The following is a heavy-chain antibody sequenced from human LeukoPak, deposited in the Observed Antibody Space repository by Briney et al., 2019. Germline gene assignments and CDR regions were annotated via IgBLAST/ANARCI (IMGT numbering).Heavy chain of an antibody. D-gene: IGHD2-2*01. Sequence: ASVKVSCKAAGFTLTDYIHWVRQDPRQGLQWMGWSKPNSGDTDYAQKFQGRVTMTRDTSISPVYMELRSLRCDDTAVYYCARADSVPAGDYHYWYMDVWGKGTMVTVSS. V-gene: IGHV1-2*02. CDR3: ARADSVPAGDYHYWYMDV. CDR1: GFTLTDY. J-gene: IGHJ6*03. CDR2: SKPNSGDT.